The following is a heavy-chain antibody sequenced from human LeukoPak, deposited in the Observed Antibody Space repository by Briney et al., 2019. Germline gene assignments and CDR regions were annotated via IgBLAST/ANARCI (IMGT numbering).Heavy chain of an antibody. D-gene: IGHD1-1*01. CDR3: ARVVQLGYYYYGMDV. CDR2: ISSSSSTI. CDR1: GFTFSSYS. Sequence: GGSLRLSCAASGFTFSSYSMNWVRQAPGKGLEWVSYISSSSSTIYYADSVKGRFTISRDNAKNSLYLQMNSLRAEDTAVYYCARVVQLGYYYYGMDVWGQGTTVTVSS. J-gene: IGHJ6*02. V-gene: IGHV3-48*04.